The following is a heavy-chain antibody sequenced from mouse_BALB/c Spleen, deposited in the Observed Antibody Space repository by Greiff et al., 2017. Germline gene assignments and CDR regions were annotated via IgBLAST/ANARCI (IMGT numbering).Heavy chain of an antibody. Sequence: EVMLVESGGGLVQPGGSLRLSCATSGFTFTDYYMSWVRQPPGKALEWLGFIRNKANGYTTEYSASVKGRFTISRDNSQSILYLQMNTLRAEDSATYYCARGGDYGSGFAYWGQGTLVTVSA. V-gene: IGHV7-3*02. J-gene: IGHJ3*01. CDR3: ARGGDYGSGFAY. D-gene: IGHD1-1*01. CDR2: IRNKANGYTT. CDR1: GFTFTDYY.